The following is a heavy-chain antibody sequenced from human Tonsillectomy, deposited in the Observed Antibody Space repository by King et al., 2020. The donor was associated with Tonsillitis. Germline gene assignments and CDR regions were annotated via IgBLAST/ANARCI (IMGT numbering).Heavy chain of an antibody. D-gene: IGHD5-18*01. CDR3: AKDTATGLNYFDY. CDR1: GFTFSSYG. J-gene: IGHJ4*02. CDR2: ISYDGSNK. V-gene: IGHV3-30*18. Sequence: VQLVESGGGVVQPGRSLRLSCAASGFTFSSYGMHWVRQAPGKGLEWVAVISYDGSNKYYADSVKGRFTIYRDNSKNTLYLHMNSLRAEDTAVYYCAKDTATGLNYFDYWGQGTLVTVSS.